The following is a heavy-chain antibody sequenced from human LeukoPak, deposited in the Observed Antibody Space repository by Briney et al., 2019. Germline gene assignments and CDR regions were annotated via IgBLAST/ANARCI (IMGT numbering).Heavy chain of an antibody. CDR2: IGGSGGST. V-gene: IGHV3-23*01. Sequence: GGSLRLSCAASGFTFSSYAMSWVRQAPGKGLEWVSAIGGSGGSTYYADSVKGRFTISRDNSKNTLYLQMNSLRAEDTAVYYCAKVLDTAPDYYYMDVWGKGTTVTVSS. J-gene: IGHJ6*03. D-gene: IGHD5-18*01. CDR3: AKVLDTAPDYYYMDV. CDR1: GFTFSSYA.